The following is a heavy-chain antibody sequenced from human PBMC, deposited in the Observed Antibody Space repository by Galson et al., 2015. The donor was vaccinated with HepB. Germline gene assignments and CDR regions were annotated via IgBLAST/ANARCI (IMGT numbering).Heavy chain of an antibody. CDR2: ISYDGSNK. V-gene: IGHV3-30*18. D-gene: IGHD3-10*01. CDR3: AKDQGGAVFDY. Sequence: SLRLSCAASGFTFSSYGMHWVRQAPGKGLEWVAVISYDGSNKYYADSVKGRFTIPRDNSKNTLYLQMNSLRAEDTAVYYCAKDQGGAVFDYWGQGTLVTVSS. J-gene: IGHJ4*02. CDR1: GFTFSSYG.